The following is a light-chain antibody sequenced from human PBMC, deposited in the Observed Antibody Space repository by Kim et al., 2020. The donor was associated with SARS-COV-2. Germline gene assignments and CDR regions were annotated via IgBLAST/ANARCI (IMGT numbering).Light chain of an antibody. CDR2: SKN. CDR3: NSRDSSGNHHYV. V-gene: IGLV3-19*01. J-gene: IGLJ1*01. CDR1: GLRSYY. Sequence: LEHTVKITCQGDGLRSYYASWYQQKPGQAPVLVIYSKNNRPSGISDRFSGSSSGNTASLTITGAQAEDEADYYCNSRDSSGNHHYVFGTGTKVTVL.